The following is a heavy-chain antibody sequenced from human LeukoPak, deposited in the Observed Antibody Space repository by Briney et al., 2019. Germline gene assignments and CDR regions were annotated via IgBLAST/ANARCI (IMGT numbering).Heavy chain of an antibody. Sequence: GGSLRLSCAASGFIFSSYAMSWVRQAPGKGLEWVSAISGSGGSTYYADSVKGRFTISRDNAKNTLYLQMNSLRAEDTAVYYCARVVRGGKDYWGQGTLVTVSS. CDR2: ISGSGGST. J-gene: IGHJ4*02. CDR1: GFIFSSYA. D-gene: IGHD1-26*01. V-gene: IGHV3-23*01. CDR3: ARVVRGGKDY.